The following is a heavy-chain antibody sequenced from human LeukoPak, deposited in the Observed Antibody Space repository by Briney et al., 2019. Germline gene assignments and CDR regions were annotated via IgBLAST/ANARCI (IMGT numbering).Heavy chain of an antibody. J-gene: IGHJ5*02. CDR3: ARSDWFDP. V-gene: IGHV3-21*01. CDR1: GFTFSSYT. CDR2: ITRSSDYI. Sequence: KPGGSLRLSCVASGFTFSSYTMNWVRQAPGKGLEFVSSITRSSDYIYYADSVKGRFTISGDNAKNTLYLQMNSLRVEDTAVYYCARSDWFDPWGQGTLVTVSS.